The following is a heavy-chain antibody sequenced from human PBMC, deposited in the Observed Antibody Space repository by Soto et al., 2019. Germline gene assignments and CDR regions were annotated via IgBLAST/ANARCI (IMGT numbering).Heavy chain of an antibody. CDR2: VYMSGST. J-gene: IGHJ4*02. Sequence: QVQLQESGPGLVKPSETLSLTCTVSGASMTKYYWSWIRQPAGKGLEWIGRVYMSGSTNYNPSLKSRVTLPIDTSNNHFYLDLKSVTAADTAVYYCARTVGAAYYFDFWGQGALVTVSS. CDR1: GASMTKYY. D-gene: IGHD1-26*01. V-gene: IGHV4-4*07. CDR3: ARTVGAAYYFDF.